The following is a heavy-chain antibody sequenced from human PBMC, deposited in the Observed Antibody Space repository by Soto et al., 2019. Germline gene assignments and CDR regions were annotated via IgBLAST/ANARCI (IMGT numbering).Heavy chain of an antibody. J-gene: IGHJ1*01. CDR1: GYTFTDNY. CDR3: ARGGTVLPTIASIAF. CDR2: INYSGATP. Sequence: QVQLVQSGAEVKRPGASVKVSCKAYGYTFTDNYMHRVRHAHGQGLEWMGGINYSGATPTYAQKFQVRVTRARDTSTSTVYVELSRLTSADTAVYYCARGGTVLPTIASIAFWCQGTLVTFSS. D-gene: IGHD3-16*01. V-gene: IGHV1-46*01.